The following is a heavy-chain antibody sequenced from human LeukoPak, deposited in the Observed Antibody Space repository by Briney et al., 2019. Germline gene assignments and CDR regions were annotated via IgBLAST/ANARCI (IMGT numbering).Heavy chain of an antibody. J-gene: IGHJ5*02. Sequence: ASVKVSCKASGYTFTGYYMHWVRQAPGQGLEWMGWINPNSGGTNYAQKFQGRVTMTRDTSISTAYMELSRLRSDDTAVYYCARDQVHYDILTGYYSRWFDPWGQGTLVTVSS. CDR3: ARDQVHYDILTGYYSRWFDP. V-gene: IGHV1-2*02. CDR1: GYTFTGYY. CDR2: INPNSGGT. D-gene: IGHD3-9*01.